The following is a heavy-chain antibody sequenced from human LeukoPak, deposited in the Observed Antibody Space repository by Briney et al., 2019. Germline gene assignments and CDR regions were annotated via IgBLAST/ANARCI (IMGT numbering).Heavy chain of an antibody. CDR2: ISGTGGRI. V-gene: IGHV3-23*01. CDR3: AKAGLSYDSSGLDY. D-gene: IGHD3-22*01. J-gene: IGHJ4*02. Sequence: GGSLRLSCAASGVSFSSYVMTWVRQAPGKGLEWVSGISGTGGRIYYVDSVKGRFTISRDNFQSTLYLEMNSLRVEDTAVYYCAKAGLSYDSSGLDYWGQGALVIVSS. CDR1: GVSFSSYV.